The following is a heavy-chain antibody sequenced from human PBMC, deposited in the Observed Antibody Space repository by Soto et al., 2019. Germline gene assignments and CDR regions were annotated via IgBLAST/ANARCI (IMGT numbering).Heavy chain of an antibody. CDR3: ATIAVAPPNKWFDP. Sequence: SETLSLTCTVSGGSISSSSYYWGWIRQPPGKGLEWIGSIYYSGSTYYNPSLKSRVTISVDTSKNQFSLRLSSVTAADTAVYYCATIAVAPPNKWFDPWGQGTLVTVSS. CDR2: IYYSGST. CDR1: GGSISSSSYY. J-gene: IGHJ5*02. D-gene: IGHD6-19*01. V-gene: IGHV4-39*01.